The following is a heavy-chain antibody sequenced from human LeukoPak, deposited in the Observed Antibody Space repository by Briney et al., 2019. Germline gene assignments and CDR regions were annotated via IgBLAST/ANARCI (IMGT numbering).Heavy chain of an antibody. J-gene: IGHJ6*02. Sequence: KSSETLSLTCAAYGGSFSGYYWSWIRQPPGKGLEWIGEINHSGSTNYNPSLKSRVTISVDTSKNQFSLKLSSVTAADTAVYYCARGVPNSNSMDVWGQGTTVTVSS. CDR2: INHSGST. V-gene: IGHV4-34*01. D-gene: IGHD4-11*01. CDR1: GGSFSGYY. CDR3: ARGVPNSNSMDV.